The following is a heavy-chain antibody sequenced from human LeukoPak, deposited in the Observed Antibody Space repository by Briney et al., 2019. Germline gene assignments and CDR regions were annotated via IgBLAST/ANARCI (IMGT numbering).Heavy chain of an antibody. CDR2: IYYSGST. CDR1: GGSISSYY. Sequence: SETLSLTCTVSGGSISSYYWSWIRQPPGKGLEWIGYIYYSGSTNYNPSLKSRVTISVGTSKNQFSLKLSSVTAADTAVYYCARVRVLDGYRRWFDPWGQGTLVTVSS. CDR3: ARVRVLDGYRRWFDP. D-gene: IGHD5-24*01. J-gene: IGHJ5*02. V-gene: IGHV4-59*01.